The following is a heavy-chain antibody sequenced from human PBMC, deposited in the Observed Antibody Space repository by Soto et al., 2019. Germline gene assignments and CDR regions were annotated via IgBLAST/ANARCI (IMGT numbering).Heavy chain of an antibody. J-gene: IGHJ4*02. CDR1: GCSISSGGYS. D-gene: IGHD1-1*01. V-gene: IGHV4-31*03. Sequence: QVQLQESCPGLVKPSHTLSLTCTVSGCSISSGGYSWSWIRQHPGKGLEWTGYISYSVSTYYNPYHKSRVTISVETSKNQFPLKMNSVTAADTAVYYCARLPQMETRVDSWGQGTLVTVSS. CDR2: ISYSVST. CDR3: ARLPQMETRVDS.